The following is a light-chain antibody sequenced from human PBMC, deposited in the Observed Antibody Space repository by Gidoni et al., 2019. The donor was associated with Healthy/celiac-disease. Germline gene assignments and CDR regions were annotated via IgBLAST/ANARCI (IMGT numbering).Light chain of an antibody. CDR3: QQYNSYSRWT. CDR1: QSISSW. J-gene: IGKJ1*01. V-gene: IGKV1-5*03. Sequence: DIQMTQSPSTLSASVGDRVTITCRASQSISSWLAWYQQKPGKAPKLLIYKASSLESGVPSRFSGSGSGTEFTLTISSLQPDDFATYCQQYNSYSRWTFGQXTKVEIK. CDR2: KAS.